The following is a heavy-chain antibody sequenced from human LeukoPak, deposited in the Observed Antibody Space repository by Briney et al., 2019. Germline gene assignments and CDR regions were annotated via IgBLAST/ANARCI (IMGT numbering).Heavy chain of an antibody. CDR3: ARGHYDILTGPTGAFDY. CDR1: GGSISSGGYY. J-gene: IGHJ4*02. D-gene: IGHD3-9*01. Sequence: SETLSLTCTVSGGSISSGGYYWSWIRQHPGKGLEWSGYIYYSGSTYYNPSLKSRVTISVDTSKNQFSLKLSSVTAADTAVYYCARGHYDILTGPTGAFDYWGQGTLVTVSS. V-gene: IGHV4-31*03. CDR2: IYYSGST.